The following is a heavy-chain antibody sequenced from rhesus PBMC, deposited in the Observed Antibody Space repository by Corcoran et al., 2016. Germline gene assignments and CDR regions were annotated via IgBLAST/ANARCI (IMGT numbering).Heavy chain of an antibody. CDR1: GFTFSNSW. CDR2: IKGKPDGETA. J-gene: IGHJ4*01. Sequence: EVQLVESGAALVQPGGSLRLSCAASGFTFSNSWMSWVRQAPGKGLEWVALIKGKPDGETAYYAASMKGRFTISRDDSMNTLYLQMNSLKTEDPAVYYCTTDRVTTVTDYFAYWGQGVLVTVSS. V-gene: IGHV3-30*02. CDR3: TTDRVTTVTDYFAY. D-gene: IGHD4-35*01.